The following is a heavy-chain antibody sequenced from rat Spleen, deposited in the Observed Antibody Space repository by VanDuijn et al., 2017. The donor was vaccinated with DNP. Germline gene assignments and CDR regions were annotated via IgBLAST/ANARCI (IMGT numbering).Heavy chain of an antibody. J-gene: IGHJ4*01. CDR2: ISTRGGST. CDR3: ARWSSSYYYAMDA. CDR1: GFTFSNYD. Sequence: EVQLVESGGGLVQPGRSMKLPCAASGFTFSNYDMAWVRQAPTKGLEWVASISTRGGSTYYRDSVKGRFTISRDNAKSTLYLQMDSLRSEDTATYYCARWSSSYYYAMDAWGQGTSVTVSS. D-gene: IGHD1-2*01. V-gene: IGHV5-25*01.